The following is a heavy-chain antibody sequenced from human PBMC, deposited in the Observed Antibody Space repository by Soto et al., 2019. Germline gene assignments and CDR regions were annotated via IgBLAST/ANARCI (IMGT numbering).Heavy chain of an antibody. CDR1: GFSLSTSGVG. Sequence: QITLKESGPTLVKPTQTLTLTCTFSGFSLSTSGVGVGWIRQPPGKALEWLALIYWDDDKRYSPSLKIRLAITRDTSKNQAVLKITNMTHGDTATYYCAQSTVTTGGMDVWGQGTTVTVSS. V-gene: IGHV2-5*02. J-gene: IGHJ6*02. D-gene: IGHD4-17*01. CDR3: AQSTVTTGGMDV. CDR2: IYWDDDK.